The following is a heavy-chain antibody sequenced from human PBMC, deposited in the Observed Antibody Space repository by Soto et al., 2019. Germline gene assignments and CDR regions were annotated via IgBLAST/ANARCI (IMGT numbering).Heavy chain of an antibody. V-gene: IGHV4-39*01. J-gene: IGHJ4*02. CDR2: IYYSGST. D-gene: IGHD4-17*01. CDR1: GGSISSSSYY. CDR3: ARHPPRPYGAKGPFDY. Sequence: PSXTLYLTCNVSGGSISSSSYYWGLIRQPPGKGLEWIGSIYYSGSTYYNPSLKSRVTISVDTSKNQFSLKLSSVTAADTAVYYCARHPPRPYGAKGPFDYWGQGTLVTVSS.